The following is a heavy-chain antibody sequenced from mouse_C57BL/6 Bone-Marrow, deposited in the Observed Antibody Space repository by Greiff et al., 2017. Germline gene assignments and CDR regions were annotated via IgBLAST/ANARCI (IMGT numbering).Heavy chain of an antibody. CDR2: INTNYGTT. J-gene: IGHJ4*01. Sequence: EVKLVESGPELVKPGDSVKISCTASGYSFTDYNMNWVKQSNGKSLEWIGVINTNYGTTSYYQKFKGQATLTVDPYSSTAYLQLNRLTSEDAAVYDCASSGGFSTTLYYYASDYWGQGTSVTVSA. D-gene: IGHD1-1*01. CDR1: GYSFTDYN. V-gene: IGHV1-39*01. CDR3: ASSGGFSTTLYYYASDY.